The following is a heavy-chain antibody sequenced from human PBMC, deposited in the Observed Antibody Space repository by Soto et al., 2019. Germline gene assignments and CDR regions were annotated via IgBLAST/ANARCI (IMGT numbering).Heavy chain of an antibody. CDR2: IYYSGST. D-gene: IGHD5-12*01. CDR1: GGSISSYY. CDR3: ESQGVATVFSSGFDP. Sequence: SETLSLTRTVSGGSISSYYWSWIRQPPGKGLEWIGYIYYSGSTNYNPSLKSRVTISVDTSKNQFSLKLSSVTAADTAVYYCESQGVATVFSSGFDPWGQGTLVTVSS. J-gene: IGHJ5*02. V-gene: IGHV4-59*01.